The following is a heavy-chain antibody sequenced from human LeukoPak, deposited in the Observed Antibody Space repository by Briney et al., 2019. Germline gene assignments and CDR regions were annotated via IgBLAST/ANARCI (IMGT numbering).Heavy chain of an antibody. V-gene: IGHV4-39*07. CDR2: IYYSGST. J-gene: IGHJ4*02. Sequence: SETLSLTCTVSGGSISSSSYYWGWIRQPPGKGLEWIGSIYYSGSTYYNPSLKSRVTISVDTSKNQFSLKLSSVTAADTAVYYCARAKTARGPCFDYWGQGTLVTVSS. CDR3: ARAKTARGPCFDY. CDR1: GGSISSSSYY.